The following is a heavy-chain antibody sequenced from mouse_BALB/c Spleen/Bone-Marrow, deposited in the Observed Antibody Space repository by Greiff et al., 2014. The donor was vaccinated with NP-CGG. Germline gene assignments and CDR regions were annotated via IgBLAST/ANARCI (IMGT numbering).Heavy chain of an antibody. D-gene: IGHD1-1*01. V-gene: IGHV5-12-2*01. CDR2: ISNGGGST. Sequence: EVMLVESGGGLVQPGGSLKLSCAASGFTFSSYTMSWVRQTPEKRLEWVAYISNGGGSTYYPDTVKGRFTISRDNAKNTPYLQMSRRKSEDTSMYYCARRGGSRGYYFDYWGQGTTLTVSS. J-gene: IGHJ2*01. CDR3: ARRGGSRGYYFDY. CDR1: GFTFSSYT.